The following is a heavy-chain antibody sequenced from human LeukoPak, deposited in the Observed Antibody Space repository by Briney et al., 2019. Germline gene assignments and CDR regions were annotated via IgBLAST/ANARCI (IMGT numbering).Heavy chain of an antibody. CDR3: ARGYCSGGSCYEFDY. CDR2: ISAYNGNT. D-gene: IGHD2-15*01. V-gene: IGHV1-18*01. CDR1: GYTFTSYG. J-gene: IGHJ4*02. Sequence: ASVKVSCKASGYTFTSYGISWVRQPPAQGREWVGWISAYNGNTNYAQKLQGRVTMTTDTSTSTAYMELRSLRSDDTAVYYCARGYCSGGSCYEFDYWGQGTLVTVSS.